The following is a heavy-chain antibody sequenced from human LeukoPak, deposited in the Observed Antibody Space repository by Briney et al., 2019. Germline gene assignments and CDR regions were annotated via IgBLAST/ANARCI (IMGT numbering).Heavy chain of an antibody. D-gene: IGHD3-16*01. Sequence: SETLSLTCTVSGGSISSSSYYWGWIRQPPGKGLEWIGSIHYRGTTYYNPSLESRVTISVETSKNQFSLKLSSVTAADTAVYYCARDIGDYRGYYYYYYGMDVWGQGTTVTVSS. CDR3: ARDIGDYRGYYYYYYGMDV. CDR1: GGSISSSSYY. CDR2: IHYRGTT. J-gene: IGHJ6*02. V-gene: IGHV4-39*07.